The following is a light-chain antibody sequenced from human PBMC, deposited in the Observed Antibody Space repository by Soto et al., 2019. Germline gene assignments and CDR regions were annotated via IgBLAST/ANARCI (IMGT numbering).Light chain of an antibody. Sequence: IVLTQSPLSLPVTLGQPASISCRSSQSLVHSDGNTYLNWFQQRPGQSPRRLIYKASNRDSGVPDRFSGCGSGTDFTLSISRVEADDVGVYYCMQGITFTFGQGTRVEIK. CDR2: KAS. CDR3: MQGITFT. CDR1: QSLVHSDGNTY. J-gene: IGKJ1*01. V-gene: IGKV2-30*02.